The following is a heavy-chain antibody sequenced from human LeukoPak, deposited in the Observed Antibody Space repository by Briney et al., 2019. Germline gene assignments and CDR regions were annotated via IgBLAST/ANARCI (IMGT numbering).Heavy chain of an antibody. CDR3: ARGITGTIVDP. CDR1: GGSISSYY. Sequence: SETLSLTCTVSGGSISSYYWSWIRQPPGKGLEWIGYIYYSGSTNYNPSLKSRVTISVDTSKNQFSLELSSVTAADTAVYYCARGITGTIVDPWGQGTLVTVSS. D-gene: IGHD1-20*01. J-gene: IGHJ5*02. CDR2: IYYSGST. V-gene: IGHV4-59*01.